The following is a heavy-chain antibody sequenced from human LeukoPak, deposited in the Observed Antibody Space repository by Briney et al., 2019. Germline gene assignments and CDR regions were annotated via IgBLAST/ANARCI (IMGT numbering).Heavy chain of an antibody. CDR3: ARGRLGHYFDY. CDR1: EFTVTTNY. J-gene: IGHJ4*02. CDR2: IYTGGTT. Sequence: GSLRLSCAAFEFTVTTNYMIWVRQAAGKGLEWVSVIYTGGTTYVDSVKGRFTISRDNSKNTLFLEMNSLRAENTAVYYCARGRLGHYFDYWGQGTLVTVSS. D-gene: IGHD4-11*01. V-gene: IGHV3-66*01.